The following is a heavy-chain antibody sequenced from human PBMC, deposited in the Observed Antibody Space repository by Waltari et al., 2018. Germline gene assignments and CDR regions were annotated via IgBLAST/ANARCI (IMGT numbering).Heavy chain of an antibody. V-gene: IGHV1-3*01. CDR1: GYTFTSYA. J-gene: IGHJ4*02. CDR2: INAGNGNK. Sequence: QVQLVQSGAEVKKPGASVKVSCKASGYTFTSYAMRWVRQAPGQRLEWMGWINAGNGNKKYSQKCQGRVTITRDTSASTAYMELSSLRSEDTAVYYCARASSGLNYWGQGTLVTVSS. D-gene: IGHD6-19*01. CDR3: ARASSGLNY.